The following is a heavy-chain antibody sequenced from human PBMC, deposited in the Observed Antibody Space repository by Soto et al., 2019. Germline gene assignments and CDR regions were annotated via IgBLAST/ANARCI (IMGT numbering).Heavy chain of an antibody. V-gene: IGHV3-48*01. CDR2: ISSSSSTI. Sequence: EVQLVESGGGLVQPGGSMRLSWAASGFTFSSYSMNWVRHAPGKGLEWVSYISSSSSTIYYADSVKGRFTISRDNAKHSLVLHMNSVRAEDTAVYYGARAPTTVTTYYYYYMDVWGNGTTVTVSS. CDR3: ARAPTTVTTYYYYYMDV. D-gene: IGHD4-17*01. J-gene: IGHJ6*03. CDR1: GFTFSSYS.